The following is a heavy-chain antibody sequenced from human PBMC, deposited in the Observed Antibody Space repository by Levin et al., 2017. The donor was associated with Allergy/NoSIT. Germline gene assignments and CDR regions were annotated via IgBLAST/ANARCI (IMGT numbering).Heavy chain of an antibody. V-gene: IGHV3-49*04. CDR1: GFSFGEYA. J-gene: IGHJ4*02. CDR2: IRSKAYRGTT. CDR3: ASPSLRILDPYYFDY. D-gene: IGHD3-3*01. Sequence: PGESLKISCTASGFSFGEYAMSWVRQAPGKGLEWVAFIRSKAYRGTTEYAASVKGRFTISRDDSKSIAYLQMNSLKTEDTAVYYCASPSLRILDPYYFDYWGQGTLVTVSS.